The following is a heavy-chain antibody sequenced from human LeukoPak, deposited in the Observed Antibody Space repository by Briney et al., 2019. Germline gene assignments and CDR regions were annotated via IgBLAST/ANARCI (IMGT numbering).Heavy chain of an antibody. Sequence: PGGSLRLSCAASGFTFSSYEMNWVRQAPGKGLEWVSYISSSGTTIYYADSVKGQFTISRDNAKNSLCLQMNSLRAEDTAVYYCASKLWEPLDFWGQGTLVTVSS. CDR3: ASKLWEPLDF. J-gene: IGHJ4*02. CDR1: GFTFSSYE. CDR2: ISSSGTTI. V-gene: IGHV3-48*03. D-gene: IGHD1-26*01.